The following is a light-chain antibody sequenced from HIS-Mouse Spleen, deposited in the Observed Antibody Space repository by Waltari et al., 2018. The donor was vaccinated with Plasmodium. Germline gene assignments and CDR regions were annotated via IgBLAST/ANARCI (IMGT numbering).Light chain of an antibody. CDR3: QQYGSSPYT. Sequence: EIVLTQSPGTLSLSPGERATLSCRASQSVSSSYLAWYQQNPGQAPRLRIYGSSSMATGIPDRFSCNGSGTDFTLTISRLEPVDFAVYYCQQYGSSPYTFGQGTKLEIK. CDR1: QSVSSSY. V-gene: IGKV3-20*01. CDR2: GSS. J-gene: IGKJ2*01.